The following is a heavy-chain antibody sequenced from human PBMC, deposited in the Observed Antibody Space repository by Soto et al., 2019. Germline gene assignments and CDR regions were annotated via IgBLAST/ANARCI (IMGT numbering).Heavy chain of an antibody. Sequence: QITLKESGPTLVKPTQTLTLTCTFSGFSLSTNGVGVGWIRQPPGKALEWLELIYWDGDKRYSPSLKSRLTINKDTHKNQVVLTMTNMEPVDTATYYSGHRRGGYYFDFWGLGTLVTVSS. CDR1: GFSLSTNGVG. CDR2: IYWDGDK. J-gene: IGHJ4*02. D-gene: IGHD3-10*01. V-gene: IGHV2-5*02. CDR3: GHRRGGYYFDF.